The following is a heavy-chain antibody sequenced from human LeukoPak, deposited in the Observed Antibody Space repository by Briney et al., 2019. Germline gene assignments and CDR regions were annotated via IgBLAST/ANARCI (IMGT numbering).Heavy chain of an antibody. V-gene: IGHV3-48*02. CDR2: ISSSSSTI. J-gene: IGHJ4*02. Sequence: GGSLRLSCAASGFTFSNYGMRWVRQAPGKGLEWVSYISSSSSTIYYADSVKGRFTISRDNAKNSLYLQMNSLRDEDTAVYYCARFSRIAVAGTRYFDYWGQGTLVTVSS. CDR3: ARFSRIAVAGTRYFDY. CDR1: GFTFSNYG. D-gene: IGHD6-19*01.